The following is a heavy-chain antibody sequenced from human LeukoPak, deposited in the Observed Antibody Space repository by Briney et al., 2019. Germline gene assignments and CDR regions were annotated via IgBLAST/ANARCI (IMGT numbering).Heavy chain of an antibody. Sequence: ASVKASCKVSGYTLTGYHIHSVPGSPGQGLECMGRINPYSSDTNFAQKFQGRVTMTRHTSITTAYMDLSSLTPDDTAVYFCARDQGSLTRSWYTGYWGQGTQVTVSS. V-gene: IGHV1-2*06. CDR2: INPYSSDT. J-gene: IGHJ4*02. CDR1: GYTLTGYH. D-gene: IGHD6-13*01. CDR3: ARDQGSLTRSWYTGY.